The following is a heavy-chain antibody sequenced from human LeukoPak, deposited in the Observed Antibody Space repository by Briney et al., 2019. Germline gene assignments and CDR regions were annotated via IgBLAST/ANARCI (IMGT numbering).Heavy chain of an antibody. V-gene: IGHV4-30-4*08. CDR3: ARVVYFDYPHYYYYYYMDV. D-gene: IGHD3-9*01. J-gene: IGHJ6*03. CDR1: GGSISSGDYY. Sequence: KTSETLSLTCTVSGGSISSGDYYWSWIRQPPGKGLEWIGYIYYSGSTYYNPSLKSRVTISVDTSKNQFSLKLSSVTAADTAVYYCARVVYFDYPHYYYYYYMDVWGKGTTVTVSS. CDR2: IYYSGST.